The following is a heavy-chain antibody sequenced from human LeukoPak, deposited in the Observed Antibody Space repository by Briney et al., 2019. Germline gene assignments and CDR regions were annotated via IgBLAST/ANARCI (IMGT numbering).Heavy chain of an antibody. Sequence: PGGSLRLSCAASGFTFSSYGMHWVRQAPGKGVEWVAVICYDGSNKYYADSVKGLFTISRDNSKNTLYLQMNSLRAEDTAVYYCARETYYYDSSGYGVLDYWGQGTLVTVSS. D-gene: IGHD3-22*01. CDR3: ARETYYYDSSGYGVLDY. CDR1: GFTFSSYG. J-gene: IGHJ4*02. CDR2: ICYDGSNK. V-gene: IGHV3-33*01.